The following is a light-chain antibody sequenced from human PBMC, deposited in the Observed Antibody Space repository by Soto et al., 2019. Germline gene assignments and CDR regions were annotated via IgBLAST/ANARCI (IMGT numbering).Light chain of an antibody. Sequence: QSALTQPASVSGSPGQSITISCTGTSSDVGGYNYVSWYQQQSGKAPKLMIHEVSNRPSGVSNRFSGSKSGNTASLTVSGLQAEDEGTYYCSSYGGYNNVVFGTGTKLTVL. CDR3: SSYGGYNNVV. CDR2: EVS. V-gene: IGLV2-14*01. J-gene: IGLJ1*01. CDR1: SSDVGGYNY.